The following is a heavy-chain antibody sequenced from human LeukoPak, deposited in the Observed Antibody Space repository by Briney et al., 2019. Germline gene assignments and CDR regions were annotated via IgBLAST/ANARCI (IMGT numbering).Heavy chain of an antibody. V-gene: IGHV5-10-1*01. Sequence: GESLKISCKGSGYSFTSYWISWVRQMPGKGLEWMGRIDPSDSYTNYSPSFQGHVTISADKSISTAFLQWSSLKASDTAMYYCARRMEDWFDPWGQGTLVTVSS. CDR2: IDPSDSYT. J-gene: IGHJ5*02. CDR3: ARRMEDWFDP. CDR1: GYSFTSYW. D-gene: IGHD1-1*01.